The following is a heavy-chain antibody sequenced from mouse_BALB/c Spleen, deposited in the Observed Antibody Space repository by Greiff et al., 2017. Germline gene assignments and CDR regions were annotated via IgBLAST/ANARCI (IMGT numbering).Heavy chain of an antibody. D-gene: IGHD2-4*01. V-gene: IGHV1S81*02. Sequence: VQLQQSGAELVKPGASVKLSCKASGYTFTSYYMYWVKQRPGQGLEWIGEINPSNGGTNFNEKFKSKATLTVDKSSSTAYMQLSSLTSEDSAVYYCTRSPSTMITGFDYWGQGTTLTVSS. CDR1: GYTFTSYY. J-gene: IGHJ2*01. CDR3: TRSPSTMITGFDY. CDR2: INPSNGGT.